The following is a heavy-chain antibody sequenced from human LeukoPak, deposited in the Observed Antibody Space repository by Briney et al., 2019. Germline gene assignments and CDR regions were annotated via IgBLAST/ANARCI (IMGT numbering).Heavy chain of an antibody. CDR3: VRSGYDYDWFDP. CDR2: IIAILDTA. D-gene: IGHD5-12*01. V-gene: IGHV1-69*08. CDR1: GGSFSDYS. Sequence: GASVKVSCKASGGSFSDYSISWVRQAPGQGLEWMGRIIAILDTAHYAQTFQGRFTITADKSTTTVYMELSSLRSDDTAVYYCVRSGYDYDWFDPWGQGTLVTVSS. J-gene: IGHJ5*02.